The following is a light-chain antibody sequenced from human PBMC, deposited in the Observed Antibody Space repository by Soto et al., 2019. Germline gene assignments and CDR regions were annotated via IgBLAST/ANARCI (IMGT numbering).Light chain of an antibody. J-gene: IGLJ2*01. CDR1: SSDVGGYNY. CDR3: SSYTSSSTLL. Sequence: QSALTQPASVSVSPGQSITISCTGTSSDVGGYNYVSWYQQHPGKAPKLMIYAVSNRPSGVSNRFSGSKSGNTASLTISGLQAEDEADYYCSSYTSSSTLLFGGGTKLTVL. V-gene: IGLV2-14*01. CDR2: AVS.